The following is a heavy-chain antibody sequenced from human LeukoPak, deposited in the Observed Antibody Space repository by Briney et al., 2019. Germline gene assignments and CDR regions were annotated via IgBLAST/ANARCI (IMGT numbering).Heavy chain of an antibody. Sequence: PGGSLRLSCAASGFTFSSYWMSWVRQAPGKGLEWVANIKQDESEKYYVDSVKGRFTISRDNAKNSLYLQMNSLRAEDTAVYYCARDPTIFGVVIVPDYWGQGTLVTVSS. J-gene: IGHJ4*02. V-gene: IGHV3-7*01. CDR2: IKQDESEK. CDR1: GFTFSSYW. D-gene: IGHD3-3*01. CDR3: ARDPTIFGVVIVPDY.